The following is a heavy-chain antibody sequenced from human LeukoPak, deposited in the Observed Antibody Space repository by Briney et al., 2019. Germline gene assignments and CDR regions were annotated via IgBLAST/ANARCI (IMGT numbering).Heavy chain of an antibody. CDR1: GDSISSYY. CDR2: IYYSGST. V-gene: IGHV4-59*01. CDR3: ARGEGASWWFDY. D-gene: IGHD6-13*01. Sequence: PETLSLTCAVSGDSISSYYWSWIRQPPGEGLEWIGYIYYSGSTSYNPSLKSLVTISIDTSNNPFSLKLSSVTAADTAVYYSARGEGASWWFDYSGQGTLVTVSP. J-gene: IGHJ4*02.